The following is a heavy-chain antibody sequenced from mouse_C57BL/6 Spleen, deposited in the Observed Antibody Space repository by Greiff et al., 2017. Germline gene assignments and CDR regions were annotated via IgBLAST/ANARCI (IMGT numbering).Heavy chain of an antibody. CDR3: ASPLHYYGSSHFGY. V-gene: IGHV5-12*01. D-gene: IGHD1-1*01. CDR2: ISNGGCST. CDR1: GFTFSDYY. Sequence: EVHLVESGGGLVQPGGSLKLSCAASGFTFSDYYMYWVRQTPEKRLEWVAYISNGGCSTYYPDTVKGRFTISRDNAKNTLYLQMSRLKSEDTAMYYCASPLHYYGSSHFGYWGKGTLVTVSA. J-gene: IGHJ3*02.